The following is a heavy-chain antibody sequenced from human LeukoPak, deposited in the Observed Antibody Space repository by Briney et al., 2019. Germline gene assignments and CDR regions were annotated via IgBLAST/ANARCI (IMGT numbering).Heavy chain of an antibody. CDR2: IYYSGST. V-gene: IGHV4-30-4*01. J-gene: IGHJ3*02. Sequence: SQTLSLTCTVSGGSISSGDYYWSWIRQPPGKGLEWIGYIYYSGSTYYNPSLKSRVTISVDTSKNQFSLKLSSVTAADTAVYYCARLTLGVAIDAFDIWGQGTMVTVSS. CDR1: GGSISSGDYY. CDR3: ARLTLGVAIDAFDI. D-gene: IGHD3-3*01.